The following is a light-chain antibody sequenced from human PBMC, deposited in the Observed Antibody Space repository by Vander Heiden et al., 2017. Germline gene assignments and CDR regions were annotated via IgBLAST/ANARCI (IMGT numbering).Light chain of an antibody. CDR1: QSVSSD. V-gene: IGKV3-11*01. CDR2: DAS. Sequence: ELVLTQSPATLSLSPGERATLSCRASQSVSSDLAWYQQRPGQAPRLLIYDASKRATGIQGRFSGSGYGTDFTLTISSREPEDLAIYYCQLRSIGPPQLTFGGGTRVEIK. J-gene: IGKJ4*01. CDR3: QLRSIGPPQLT.